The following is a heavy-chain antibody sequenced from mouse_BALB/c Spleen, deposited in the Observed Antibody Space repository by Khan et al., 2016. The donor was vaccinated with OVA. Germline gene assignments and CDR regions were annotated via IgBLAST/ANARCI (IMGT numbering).Heavy chain of an antibody. CDR3: ARPPYFSYTLDH. Sequence: QIQLVQSGPELKKPGETVKISCKASGYTLTNYGMNWVKQSPGKALKWMGWINTYTGEPTYADDFKGRFAFSLETSANTAYLQFNNLKNEDTATNFCARPPYFSYTLDHWGQGTSVTVSS. CDR2: INTYTGEP. CDR1: GYTLTNYG. J-gene: IGHJ4*01. V-gene: IGHV9-3-1*01. D-gene: IGHD2-10*01.